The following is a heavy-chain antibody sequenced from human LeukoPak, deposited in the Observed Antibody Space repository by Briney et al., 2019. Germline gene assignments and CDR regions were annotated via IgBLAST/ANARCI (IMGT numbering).Heavy chain of an antibody. CDR3: ARASRIIITFGGVAYFDY. Sequence: SETLSLTCSVSGASISSGGYYWSWIRQLPGKGLEWIGYIYYSGSTYYSPSLKSRVTISVDTSKNQFSLKLSSVTAADTAVYYCARASRIIITFGGVAYFDYWGQGALVTVSS. J-gene: IGHJ4*02. CDR1: GASISSGGYY. CDR2: IYYSGST. V-gene: IGHV4-31*03. D-gene: IGHD3-16*01.